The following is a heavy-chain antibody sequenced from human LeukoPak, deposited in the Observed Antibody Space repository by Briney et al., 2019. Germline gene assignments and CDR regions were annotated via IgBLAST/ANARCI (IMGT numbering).Heavy chain of an antibody. CDR3: AKSPRSTGDAFDI. CDR2: INPNSGGT. D-gene: IGHD1-1*01. CDR1: GYTFTGYF. V-gene: IGHV1-2*02. J-gene: IGHJ3*02. Sequence: ASVKVSCKSSGYTFTGYFIHWVRQAPGQGLEWMGWINPNSGGTNYAQKFQDRVTMTRDTSISTAYMELSRLTSDDTAVYYCAKSPRSTGDAFDIWGQGTMVTVSS.